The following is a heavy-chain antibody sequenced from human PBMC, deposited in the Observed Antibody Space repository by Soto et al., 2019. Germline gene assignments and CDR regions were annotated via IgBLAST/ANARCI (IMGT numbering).Heavy chain of an antibody. CDR2: IKSKTDGGTT. J-gene: IGHJ4*02. Sequence: PGGSLRLSCVASGFTFSNTWMTWVRQVPGKGLEWVGRIKSKTDGGTTGYAAPVKGRFTISRDDSEATLFLQMNTLKTEDTAVYYCAKNGEIAAAGEWLWGQGTLVTVSS. V-gene: IGHV3-15*01. CDR3: AKNGEIAAAGEWL. D-gene: IGHD6-13*01. CDR1: GFTFSNTW.